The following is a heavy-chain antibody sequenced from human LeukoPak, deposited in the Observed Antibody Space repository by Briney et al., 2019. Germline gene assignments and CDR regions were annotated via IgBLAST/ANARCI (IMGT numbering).Heavy chain of an antibody. V-gene: IGHV3-30*18. CDR3: AKPRFGSGSGNGFDI. CDR1: GFIFSGYG. J-gene: IGHJ3*02. CDR2: ISYDGNNK. Sequence: PGRSLRLSCAASGFIFSGYGMHWVRQAPGKGLEWGAVISYDGNNKYYGDSVKGRFTISRDNSKNTMYLQMNSLRTEDTAVYSCAKPRFGSGSGNGFDIWGQGTLVTVSS. D-gene: IGHD3-10*01.